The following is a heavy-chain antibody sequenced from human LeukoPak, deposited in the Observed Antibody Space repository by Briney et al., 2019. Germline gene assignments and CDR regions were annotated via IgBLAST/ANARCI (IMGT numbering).Heavy chain of an antibody. D-gene: IGHD3-3*01. V-gene: IGHV1-46*01. J-gene: IGHJ4*02. CDR1: GYTITSYY. CDR3: ARGLKKHYDFWSGYWNY. Sequence: GASVKVSCKASGYTITSYYMHWVRQAPGQGLEWMGIINPSGGSTSYAQKFQGRVTMTRDTSISTAYMELSRLRSDDTAVYYCARGLKKHYDFWSGYWNYWGQGTLVTVSS. CDR2: INPSGGST.